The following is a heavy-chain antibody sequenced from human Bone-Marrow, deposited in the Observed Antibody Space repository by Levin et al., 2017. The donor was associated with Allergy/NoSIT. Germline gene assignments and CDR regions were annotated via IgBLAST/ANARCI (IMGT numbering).Heavy chain of an antibody. CDR1: GGSFSGYY. D-gene: IGHD3-22*01. V-gene: IGHV4-34*01. J-gene: IGHJ6*03. CDR3: ARGWATYYPYYYYLDV. Sequence: SETLSLTCAVYGGSFSGYYWSWIRQSPGKGLEWIGEINHSGSTNYNPSLKSRVTILIDTSKNQFSLRVNSVTAADTAVYYWARGWATYYPYYYYLDVWGAGATVTVSS. CDR2: INHSGST.